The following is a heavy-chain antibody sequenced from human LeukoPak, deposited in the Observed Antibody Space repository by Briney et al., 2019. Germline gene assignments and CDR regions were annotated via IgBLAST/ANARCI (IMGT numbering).Heavy chain of an antibody. CDR3: GSPPWQAISTGFDP. D-gene: IGHD1-1*01. CDR1: GFSVSTNY. CDR2: IYSGGA. V-gene: IGHV3-53*01. J-gene: IGHJ5*02. Sequence: GGSLRLSCAASGFSVSTNYMIWVRQAPGKGLEWLSVIYSGGADKHYADSVKGRFTISRDNSKNMLYLQMNSLRAEDTAVYYCGSPPWQAISTGFDPWGQGTLVTVSS.